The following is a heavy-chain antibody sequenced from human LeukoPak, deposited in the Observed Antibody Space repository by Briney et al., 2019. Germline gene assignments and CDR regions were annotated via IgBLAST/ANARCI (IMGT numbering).Heavy chain of an antibody. CDR3: ARHNLEQQWLTPGVGAFDI. V-gene: IGHV4-59*08. CDR1: GGSISSYY. Sequence: KPSETLSLTCTVSGGSISSYYWSWIRQPPGKGLEWIGYIYYSGSTDYNPSLKSRVTISVDTSKNQFSLKLSSVTAADTAVYYCARHNLEQQWLTPGVGAFDIWGQGTMVTVSS. CDR2: IYYSGST. J-gene: IGHJ3*02. D-gene: IGHD6-19*01.